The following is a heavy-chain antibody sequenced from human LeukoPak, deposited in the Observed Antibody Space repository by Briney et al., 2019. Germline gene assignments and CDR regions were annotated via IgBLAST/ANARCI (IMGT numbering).Heavy chain of an antibody. CDR3: AKRGAVAGTFDP. Sequence: SGTLSLTCAVSGGSISSSNWWSWVRQPPGKGLEWIGEIYHSGSTNYNPSLQSRLTISIDTSKNQFSLKLSSVTAADTAVYYCAKRGAVAGTFDPWGQGTLVTVSS. CDR1: GGSISSSNW. CDR2: IYHSGST. D-gene: IGHD6-19*01. V-gene: IGHV4-4*02. J-gene: IGHJ5*02.